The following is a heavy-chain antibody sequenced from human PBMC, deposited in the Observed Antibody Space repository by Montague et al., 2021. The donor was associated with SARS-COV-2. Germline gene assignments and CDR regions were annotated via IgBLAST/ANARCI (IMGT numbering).Heavy chain of an antibody. CDR1: GGSFSGYY. CDR2: INHSGGT. D-gene: IGHD3-16*01. CDR3: ARGQPPRIPFGGIIYYGLDV. V-gene: IGHV4-34*01. Sequence: SETLSLTCAVYGGSFSGYYWTWIRQPPGKGLEWIGEINHSGGTNYNPSLKSRVTISVDTSKNQFSLKLRSVTAADTTVYYYARGQPPRIPFGGIIYYGLDVWGQGTTVTVSS. J-gene: IGHJ6*02.